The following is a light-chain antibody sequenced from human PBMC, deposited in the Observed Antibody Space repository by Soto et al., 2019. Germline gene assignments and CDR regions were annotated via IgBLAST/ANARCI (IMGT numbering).Light chain of an antibody. Sequence: QSVLTQPPSASGTPGQRVTISCSGSSSNIGSNTVNWYQQLPGTAPKLLFYRNNQRPPGVPDRFSGSKSGTSASVAISGPQSEDEADYSCAAWDESLNGHYFSGTGDQGHRP. CDR1: SSNIGSNT. CDR3: AAWDESLNGHYF. V-gene: IGLV1-44*01. J-gene: IGLJ1*01. CDR2: RNN.